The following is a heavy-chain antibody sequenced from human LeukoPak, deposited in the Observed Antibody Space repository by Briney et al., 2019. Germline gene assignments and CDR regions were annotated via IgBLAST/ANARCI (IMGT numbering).Heavy chain of an antibody. D-gene: IGHD3-10*01. CDR1: GYTFTGYY. V-gene: IGHV1-2*02. CDR3: AREWSLWFGELSQQHNWFDP. CDR2: INPNSGGT. J-gene: IGHJ5*02. Sequence: GASVKVSCKASGYTFTGYYMHWVRQAPGQGLEWMGWINPNSGGTNYAQKFQGRVTMTRDTSISTAYMELSRLRSDDTAVYYCAREWSLWFGELSQQHNWFDPWGQGTLVTVSS.